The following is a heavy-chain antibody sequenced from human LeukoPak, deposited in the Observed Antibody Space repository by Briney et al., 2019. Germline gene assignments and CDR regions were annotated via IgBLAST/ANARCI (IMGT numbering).Heavy chain of an antibody. V-gene: IGHV4-59*08. CDR2: IYYSGST. Sequence: PSETLSLTCTVSGGSISRYYWSWIRQPPGKGLEWIGYIYYSGSTNYNPSLKSRVTISVDTSKNQFSLKPSSVTAADTAVYYCARPLYDSSGYTSDYWGQGTLVTVSS. D-gene: IGHD3-22*01. J-gene: IGHJ4*02. CDR3: ARPLYDSSGYTSDY. CDR1: GGSISRYY.